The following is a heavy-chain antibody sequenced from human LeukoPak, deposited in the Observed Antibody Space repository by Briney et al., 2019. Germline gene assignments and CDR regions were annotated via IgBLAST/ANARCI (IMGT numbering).Heavy chain of an antibody. V-gene: IGHV4-61*02. CDR3: ARARGNSYGLDY. CDR1: GGSIGSGSYY. Sequence: SQTLSLTCTVSGGSIGSGSYYWSWIRQPAGKGLEWIGRIYTSGSTNYNPSLKRRVTISVDTSKNQFSLKLSSVPAAATAVYYCARARGNSYGLDYWGQGTLVTVSS. D-gene: IGHD5-18*01. J-gene: IGHJ4*02. CDR2: IYTSGST.